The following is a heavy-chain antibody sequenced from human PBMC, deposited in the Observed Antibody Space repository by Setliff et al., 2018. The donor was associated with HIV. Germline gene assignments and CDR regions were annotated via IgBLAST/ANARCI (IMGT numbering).Heavy chain of an antibody. Sequence: ASVKVSCKASGYTFTSYGISWVRQAPGQGLEWMGWISAYNRNTNYAQKLQGRVTMTTDTSTSTAYMELRSLRSDDTAVYYCASRSYGSSDYYYYMDVWGKGTTVTVSS. CDR3: ASRSYGSSDYYYYMDV. D-gene: IGHD5-18*01. CDR1: GYTFTSYG. J-gene: IGHJ6*03. CDR2: ISAYNRNT. V-gene: IGHV1-18*01.